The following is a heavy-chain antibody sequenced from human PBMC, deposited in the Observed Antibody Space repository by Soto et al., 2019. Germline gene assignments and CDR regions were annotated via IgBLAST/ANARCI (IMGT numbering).Heavy chain of an antibody. J-gene: IGHJ4*02. D-gene: IGHD3-10*01. CDR1: GFTFSNYA. CDR3: ARDNYGPLDY. V-gene: IGHV3-23*01. Sequence: GGSLRLSCAASGFTFSNYAMSWVRQAPGKGLEWVSGLSDGGGSTFYADSVKGRFTISRDNAKNTLYLQMSSLRAEDTAVYYCARDNYGPLDYWGQGTLVTVSS. CDR2: LSDGGGST.